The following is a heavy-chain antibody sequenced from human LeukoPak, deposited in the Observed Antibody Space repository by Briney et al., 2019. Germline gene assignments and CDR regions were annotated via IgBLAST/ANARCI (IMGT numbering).Heavy chain of an antibody. CDR3: ARAKGDRRITMVRGVTNYYYYYMDV. CDR2: IYTSGST. Sequence: SETLSLTCTVSGGSISSYYWSWIRQPAGKGLEWIGRIYTSGSTNYNPSLKSRVTMSVDTSKNQFSLKLSSVTAADTAVYYCARAKGDRRITMVRGVTNYYYYYMDVWGKGTTVTISS. D-gene: IGHD3-10*01. CDR1: GGSISSYY. V-gene: IGHV4-4*07. J-gene: IGHJ6*03.